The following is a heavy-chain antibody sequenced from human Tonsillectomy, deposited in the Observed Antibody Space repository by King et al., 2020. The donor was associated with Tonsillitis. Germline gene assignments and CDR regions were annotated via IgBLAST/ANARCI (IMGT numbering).Heavy chain of an antibody. CDR1: GFTYSYYA. J-gene: IGHJ4*02. D-gene: IGHD5-18*01. CDR2: MSGSGDRT. Sequence: VQLVESGGGLVQPGGSLRLSCAASGFTYSYYAMNWVRQAPGKVLACVSAMSGSGDRTFYAESVTGRFTIYRDNSKNTLYLQIESLRAEDTAVYFCAKQTGYTYGYSHFDYWGQGTLVTVAS. CDR3: AKQTGYTYGYSHFDY. V-gene: IGHV3-23*04.